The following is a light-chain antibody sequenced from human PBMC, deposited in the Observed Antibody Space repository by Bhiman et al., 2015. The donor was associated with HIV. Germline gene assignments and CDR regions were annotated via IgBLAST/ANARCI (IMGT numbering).Light chain of an antibody. Sequence: QFVLTQPPSASGTPGQRVTISCSGRSSNIGSNTVNWYQQLPGTAPTVLIYGNDLRPSGVADRFSGSKSGTSVSLAISGLQAEDEADYYCAAWDDSLHEYVFGTGTKVTVL. V-gene: IGLV1-44*01. CDR3: AAWDDSLHEYV. J-gene: IGLJ1*01. CDR2: GND. CDR1: SSNIGSNT.